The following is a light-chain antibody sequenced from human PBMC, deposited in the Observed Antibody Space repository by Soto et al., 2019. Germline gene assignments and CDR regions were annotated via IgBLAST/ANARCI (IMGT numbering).Light chain of an antibody. Sequence: QSVLTQPASVSGSPGQSITISCSGSSSDVGGYNHVSWYQQHPGKAPKLMFYDVSNRPSGVSDRFSGSKSGNTASLTISGLQAEDEADYYCSSYTSSTTYVFGTGTKLTVL. V-gene: IGLV2-14*03. CDR2: DVS. J-gene: IGLJ1*01. CDR1: SSDVGGYNH. CDR3: SSYTSSTTYV.